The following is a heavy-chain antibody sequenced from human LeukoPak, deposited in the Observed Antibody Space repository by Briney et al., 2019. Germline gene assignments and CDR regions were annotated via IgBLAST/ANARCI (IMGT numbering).Heavy chain of an antibody. CDR1: GYPFTSHY. CDR2: IYPGDSHT. J-gene: IGHJ4*02. Sequence: GESLKISCKSSGYPFTSHYIAWVRPPPGKGLEWMGIIYPGDSHTRYSPSFQGQVSISARMSISAAYLQWSSLKASDTAIYYGARLHFDYCRSPGGYYFDYWGQGTLVTVSS. CDR3: ARLHFDYCRSPGGYYFDY. V-gene: IGHV5-51*01. D-gene: IGHD3-3*01.